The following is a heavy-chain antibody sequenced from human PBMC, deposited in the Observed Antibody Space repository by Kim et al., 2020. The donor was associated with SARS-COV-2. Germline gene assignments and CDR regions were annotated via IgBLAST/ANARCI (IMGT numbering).Heavy chain of an antibody. CDR2: ISGNSGNI. J-gene: IGHJ4*02. Sequence: GGSLRLSCEASGFSFRTYAMTWVRQAPGKGVQWVSIISGNSGNIYYAASVKGRFTISRDNSKHTLYLQLNSLRAEDTAVYYCAIRAAVFGVPLDYWGQGT. D-gene: IGHD3-3*01. CDR1: GFSFRTYA. V-gene: IGHV3-23*01. CDR3: AIRAAVFGVPLDY.